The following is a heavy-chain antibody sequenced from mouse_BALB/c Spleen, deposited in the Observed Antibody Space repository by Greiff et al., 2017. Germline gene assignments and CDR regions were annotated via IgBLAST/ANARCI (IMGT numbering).Heavy chain of an antibody. D-gene: IGHD1-1*01. J-gene: IGHJ2*01. CDR3: TRYLYYYGSNYFDY. CDR2: IYPGNSDT. Sequence: VQLQQSGTVLARPGASVKMSCKASGYTFTSYRMHWVKQRPGQGLEWIGAIYPGNSDTSYNQKFKGKAKLTAVTSTSTAYMELSSLTNEDSAVYYCTRYLYYYGSNYFDYWGQGTTLTVSS. CDR1: GYTFTSYR. V-gene: IGHV1-5*01.